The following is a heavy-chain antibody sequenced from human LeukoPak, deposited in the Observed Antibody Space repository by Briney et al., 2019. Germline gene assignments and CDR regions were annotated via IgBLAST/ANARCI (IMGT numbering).Heavy chain of an antibody. CDR1: GFSLSTSGMC. CDR2: IDWDDDN. Sequence: SGPTLVNPTQTLTLTCTFSGFSLSTSGMCVSWIRQPPGKALEWLARIDWDDDNYYSTSLKTTLTISKDTSKNQVVLTMTNMDPVDTATYYCARHYPGGSYYYFDYWGQGTLVTVSS. D-gene: IGHD3-10*01. CDR3: ARHYPGGSYYYFDY. V-gene: IGHV2-70*11. J-gene: IGHJ4*02.